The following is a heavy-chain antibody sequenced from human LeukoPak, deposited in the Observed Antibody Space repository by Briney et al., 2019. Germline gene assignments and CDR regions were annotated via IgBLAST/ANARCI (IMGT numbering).Heavy chain of an antibody. V-gene: IGHV3-74*01. CDR1: GFTFNTYW. CDR2: MNNDGRVI. D-gene: IGHD6-19*01. Sequence: GGSLRLSCRVSGFTFNTYWMHWVRQAPGKGLVWVSRMNNDGRVISYADSVKGRFTISRDNAKNTLYLQMNSLRAEDTAVYYCASLVGSGWPRDFDYWGQGTLVTVSS. J-gene: IGHJ4*02. CDR3: ASLVGSGWPRDFDY.